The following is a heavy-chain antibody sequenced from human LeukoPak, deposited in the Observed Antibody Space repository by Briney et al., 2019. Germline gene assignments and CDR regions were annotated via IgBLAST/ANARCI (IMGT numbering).Heavy chain of an antibody. D-gene: IGHD2-2*01. CDR1: GFTFSSYS. V-gene: IGHV3-21*01. J-gene: IGHJ6*03. CDR3: VRGLGYCSSTRCSPGYYMDV. CDR2: ISSSSSYI. Sequence: GGSLRLSCAASGFTFSSYSMNWVRQAPGKGLEWVSSISSSSSYIYYADSVKGRFTISRDNAKNSLYLQMNSLRAEDTAVYYCVRGLGYCSSTRCSPGYYMDVWGKGTTVTVSS.